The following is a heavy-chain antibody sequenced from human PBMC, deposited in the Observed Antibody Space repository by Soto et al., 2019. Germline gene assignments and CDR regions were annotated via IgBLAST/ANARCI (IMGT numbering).Heavy chain of an antibody. D-gene: IGHD1-26*01. CDR2: ISGSDSRT. V-gene: IGHV3-23*01. CDR3: AKVGSHSGSHYDAFDI. CDR1: GFTFISYA. Sequence: EVQLLESGGGLVQPGGSLRLSCAASGFTFISYAMNWVRQAPGKGLEWVSAISGSDSRTYYADSVKGRFTISRDNSKNTQYLQLNSLRAEDTAVYYCAKVGSHSGSHYDAFDIWGQGTMVTVSS. J-gene: IGHJ3*02.